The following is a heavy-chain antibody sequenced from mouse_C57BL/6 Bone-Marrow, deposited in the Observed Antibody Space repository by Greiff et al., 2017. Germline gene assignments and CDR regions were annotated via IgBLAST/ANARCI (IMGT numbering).Heavy chain of an antibody. CDR3: ARVPYYYGTPWFAY. J-gene: IGHJ3*01. D-gene: IGHD1-1*01. V-gene: IGHV3-6*01. Sequence: DVQLVESGPGLVKPSQSLSLTCSVTGYSITSGYYWNWIRQFPGNKLEWMGYISYDGSNNYNPSLKNRISITRDPSKNQFFLKLNSVTTEDTATYYCARVPYYYGTPWFAYWGQGTLVTVAA. CDR1: GYSITSGYY. CDR2: ISYDGSN.